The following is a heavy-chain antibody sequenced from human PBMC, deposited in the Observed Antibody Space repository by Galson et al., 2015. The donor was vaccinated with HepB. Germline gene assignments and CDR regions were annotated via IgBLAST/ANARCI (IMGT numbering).Heavy chain of an antibody. CDR1: GFTFSNYA. Sequence: SLRLSCAASGFTFSNYAMTWVRQAPGKGLEWVSSISAGGDTTYYADSVKGRFTISRDNAKKMLYLRTNSLRAEDTAVYYCAKGDVWGTAARNYGMDVWGQGTTVTVSS. V-gene: IGHV3-23*01. CDR3: AKGDVWGTAARNYGMDV. J-gene: IGHJ6*02. CDR2: ISAGGDTT. D-gene: IGHD3-16*01.